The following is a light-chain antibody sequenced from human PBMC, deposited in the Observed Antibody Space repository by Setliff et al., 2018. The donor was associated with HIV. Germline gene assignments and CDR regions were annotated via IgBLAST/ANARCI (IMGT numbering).Light chain of an antibody. CDR1: SSNIGAGYD. V-gene: IGLV1-40*01. Sequence: QSVLTQPPSVSGAPGQRVTISCTGTSSNIGAGYDVHWYQQLPGTAPKLLIYGNKFRPSGVPDRFSGSKSGTSASLTITGLQAEDEADYYCGTWDSSLSYVFGTGTKSPS. J-gene: IGLJ1*01. CDR3: GTWDSSLSYV. CDR2: GNK.